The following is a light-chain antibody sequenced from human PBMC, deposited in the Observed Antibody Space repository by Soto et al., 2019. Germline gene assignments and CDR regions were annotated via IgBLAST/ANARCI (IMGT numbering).Light chain of an antibody. Sequence: EMVMTQSPATLSVSPGETATLSCRASQIVSSNLAWYQQNPGQAPRLLIYGASTRATGIPARFSGSGSGTEFTLTISSLQSEDFALYYCQQYNNWLTFGGGTKLEIK. J-gene: IGKJ4*01. CDR1: QIVSSN. CDR3: QQYNNWLT. V-gene: IGKV3-15*01. CDR2: GAS.